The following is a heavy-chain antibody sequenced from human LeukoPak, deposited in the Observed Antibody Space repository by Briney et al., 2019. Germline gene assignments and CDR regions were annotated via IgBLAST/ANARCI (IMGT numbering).Heavy chain of an antibody. CDR3: ARPITGAYPDY. CDR1: GFTFSSYA. D-gene: IGHD1-20*01. Sequence: GGSLRLSCAASGFTFSSYAMSWVRQAPGKGLEWVAVISYDGSNKYYADSVKGRFTISRDNAKNSLYLQMNSLRAEDTAVYYCARPITGAYPDYWGQGTLVTVSS. V-gene: IGHV3-30*03. J-gene: IGHJ4*02. CDR2: ISYDGSNK.